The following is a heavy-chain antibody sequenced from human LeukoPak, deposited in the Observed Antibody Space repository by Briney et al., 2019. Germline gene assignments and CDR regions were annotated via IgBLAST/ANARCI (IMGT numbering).Heavy chain of an antibody. CDR2: ISPSGTYI. V-gene: IGHV3-11*01. CDR1: GFTFTDTY. J-gene: IGHJ4*02. CDR3: TRDPRRLDY. Sequence: PGGSLRLSCAGSGFTFTDTYMTRIRQAPGNGLESLSYISPSGTYISYTYSVKGRFTISSDNAKNSLYLQMNSLRAEDTAVYYCTRDPRRLDYWGQGTLVTVSS.